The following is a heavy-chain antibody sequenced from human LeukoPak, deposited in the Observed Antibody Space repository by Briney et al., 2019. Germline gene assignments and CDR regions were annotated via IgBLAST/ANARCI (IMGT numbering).Heavy chain of an antibody. J-gene: IGHJ4*02. CDR1: GFTFSTYG. CDR2: IDGSGDGT. Sequence: WGSLRLSCAASGFTFSTYGMLWVRQAPGKGLEWVSTIDGSGDGTSYADSVKGRFTISRDNSKNTLYLQMNSLRAEDTAVYYCAKGARVGSAHFDNWGQGALVTVSS. V-gene: IGHV3-23*01. CDR3: AKGARVGSAHFDN. D-gene: IGHD2-15*01.